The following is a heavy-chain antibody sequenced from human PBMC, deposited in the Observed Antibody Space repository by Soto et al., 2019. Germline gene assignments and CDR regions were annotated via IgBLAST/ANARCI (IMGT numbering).Heavy chain of an antibody. J-gene: IGHJ6*02. CDR1: GYTFTSYG. D-gene: IGHD4-17*01. V-gene: IGHV1-18*01. CDR2: ISAYNGNT. CDR3: ARGPPVTTFYYYYGMDV. Sequence: ASVKVSCKASGYTFTSYGISWVRQAPGQGLEWMGWISAYNGNTNYAQKLQGRVTMTTDTSTSTAYMELRSLRSDDTAVYYCARGPPVTTFYYYYGMDVWGQGTTVTVSS.